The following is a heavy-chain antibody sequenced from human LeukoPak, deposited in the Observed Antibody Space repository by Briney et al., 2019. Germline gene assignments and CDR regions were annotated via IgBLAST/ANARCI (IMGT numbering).Heavy chain of an antibody. D-gene: IGHD6-13*01. J-gene: IGHJ5*02. V-gene: IGHV4-61*02. CDR2: VHTSGST. CDR3: ARDIGSRWYAVWYDP. CDR1: SGSIISDTYF. Sequence: PSETLSLTCTVSSGSIISDTYFWTWIRQPAGKGLEWIGRVHTSGSTSYNPSLKSRVTMSVDTSKNQFSLKLSSVAAADTAVYCCARDIGSRWYAVWYDPWGQGTLVTVSS.